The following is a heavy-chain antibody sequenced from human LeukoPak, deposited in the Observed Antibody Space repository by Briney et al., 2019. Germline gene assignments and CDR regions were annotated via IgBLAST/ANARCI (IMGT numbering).Heavy chain of an antibody. J-gene: IGHJ3*02. CDR1: GFTFSSYS. V-gene: IGHV3-23*01. CDR2: ISGSGGST. Sequence: HPGGSLRLSCAASGFTFSSYSMNWVRQAPGKGLEWVSVISGSGGSTYYADSVKGRFTISRDNSKKTLYLQMNSLRAEDTAVYYCARTTSVSYVGDAFDIWGQGTMVTVSS. CDR3: ARTTSVSYVGDAFDI. D-gene: IGHD1-26*01.